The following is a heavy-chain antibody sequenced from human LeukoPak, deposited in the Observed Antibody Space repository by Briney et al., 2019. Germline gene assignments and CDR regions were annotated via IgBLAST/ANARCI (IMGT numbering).Heavy chain of an antibody. J-gene: IGHJ4*02. CDR1: GFTFSSYE. Sequence: PGGSLRLSCAASGFTFSSYEMNWVRQAPGKGLEWVAVISYDGSNKYYADSVKGRFTISRDNSKNTLYLQMNSLRAEDTAVYYCAKDAYRSFDYWGQGTLVTVSS. V-gene: IGHV3-30*18. CDR2: ISYDGSNK. CDR3: AKDAYRSFDY. D-gene: IGHD1-26*01.